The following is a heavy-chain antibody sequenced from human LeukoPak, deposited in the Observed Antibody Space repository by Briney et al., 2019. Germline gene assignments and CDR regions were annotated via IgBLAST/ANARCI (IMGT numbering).Heavy chain of an antibody. J-gene: IGHJ5*02. D-gene: IGHD3-9*01. CDR2: IYTSGST. Sequence: SETLSLTCTVPGGSISSYYWSWIRQPAGKGLEWIGRIYTSGSTNYNPSLKSRVTMSVDTSKNQFSLKLSSVTAADTAVYYCARDSARAPYYDILTGYPTLGFDPWGQGTLVTVSS. CDR3: ARDSARAPYYDILTGYPTLGFDP. CDR1: GGSISSYY. V-gene: IGHV4-4*07.